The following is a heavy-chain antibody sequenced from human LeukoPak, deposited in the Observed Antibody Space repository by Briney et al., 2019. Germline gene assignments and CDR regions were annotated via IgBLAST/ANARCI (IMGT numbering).Heavy chain of an antibody. CDR2: IYYSGST. CDR3: ARDDSGSSHGDAFDI. V-gene: IGHV4-39*07. D-gene: IGHD1-26*01. J-gene: IGHJ3*02. Sequence: SETLSLTCTVSGGSISSSSYYWGWIRQPPGKGLEWIGSIYYSGSTYYNPSLKSRVTISVDTSKNQFSLKLSSVTAADTAVYYCARDDSGSSHGDAFDIWGQGTMVTVSS. CDR1: GGSISSSSYY.